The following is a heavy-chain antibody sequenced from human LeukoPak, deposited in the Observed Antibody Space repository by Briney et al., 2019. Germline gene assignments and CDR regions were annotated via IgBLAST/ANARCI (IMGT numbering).Heavy chain of an antibody. J-gene: IGHJ4*02. CDR1: GFTFSDYN. Sequence: GGSLRLSCAASGFTFSDYNMRWIRQAPGKGLEWVSSISRSGSTKYYADSVKGRFTISRDNAKNSLFLQMNSLSAEDTAVYYCARDLSWGSYTSWGQGTLVTVSS. D-gene: IGHD3-16*01. CDR2: ISRSGSTK. CDR3: ARDLSWGSYTS. V-gene: IGHV3-11*01.